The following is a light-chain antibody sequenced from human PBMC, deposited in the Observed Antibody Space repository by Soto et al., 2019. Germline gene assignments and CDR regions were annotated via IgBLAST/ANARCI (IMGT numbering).Light chain of an antibody. J-gene: IGKJ1*01. CDR1: QSISSW. V-gene: IGKV1-5*01. CDR2: DAS. CDR3: QQYNSYPWT. Sequence: DIQMTQSPSTLSASVGDRVTNTCRASQSISSWLAWYQQKPGKAPKLLIDDASSLESGVPSRFRSSWSGTEVTLAISSLHPDDFATYYSQQYNSYPWTFGQGTKVEIK.